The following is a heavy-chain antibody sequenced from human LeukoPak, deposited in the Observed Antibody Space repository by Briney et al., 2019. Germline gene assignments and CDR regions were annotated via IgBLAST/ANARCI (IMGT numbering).Heavy chain of an antibody. V-gene: IGHV1-18*04. D-gene: IGHD3-10*01. CDR1: GYTFTDYY. CDR2: ISGYNGNT. Sequence: GASVKVSCKASGYTFTDYYLHWVRQAPGQGLEWMGWISGYNGNTNFARKLQGRVTMTTDTSTSTAYMELRSLRSDDTAVYYCARSLTIREGDAFDIWGQGTMVTVSS. CDR3: ARSLTIREGDAFDI. J-gene: IGHJ3*02.